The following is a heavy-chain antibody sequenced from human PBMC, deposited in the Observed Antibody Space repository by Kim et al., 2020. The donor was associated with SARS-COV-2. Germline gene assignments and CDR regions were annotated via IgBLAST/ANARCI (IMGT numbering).Heavy chain of an antibody. V-gene: IGHV3-21*04. CDR3: ARDEGSGWYSGWFDP. J-gene: IGHJ5*02. Sequence: GGSLRLSCAASGFTFSSYSMNWVRQAPGKGLEWVSSISSSSSYIYYADSVKGRFTISRDNAKNSLYLQMNSLRAEDTAVYYCARDEGSGWYSGWFDPWGQGTRVTVSS. CDR1: GFTFSSYS. D-gene: IGHD6-19*01. CDR2: ISSSSSYI.